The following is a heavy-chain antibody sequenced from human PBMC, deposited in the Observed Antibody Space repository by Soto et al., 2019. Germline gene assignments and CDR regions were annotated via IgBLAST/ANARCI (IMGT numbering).Heavy chain of an antibody. CDR3: AGTFWFGDLLFDY. V-gene: IGHV4-39*01. D-gene: IGHD3-10*01. CDR2: IQYRGST. J-gene: IGHJ4*02. CDR1: DDSITSCAYY. Sequence: SETLSRTCTVSDDSITSCAYYWGLIRQPPGKGLEWIGTIQYRGSTYYNPSLKSRVTMSLDTSKNQYSLRLSSVTATDTAVYFCAGTFWFGDLLFDYWGPGTLVTVSS.